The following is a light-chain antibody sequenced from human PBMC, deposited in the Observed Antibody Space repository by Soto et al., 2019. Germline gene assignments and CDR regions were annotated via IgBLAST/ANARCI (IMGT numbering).Light chain of an antibody. CDR3: QSYDSSLSGSVV. Sequence: QSVLTQPPSVSGAPGQRVTISCTGSSSNIGAGYDVHWYQQLPGTAPKLLIYGNSKRPSGVPDRFSGSKSGTSASLAITGLQAADEADYYCQSYDSSLSGSVVFGGGTKLTVL. V-gene: IGLV1-40*01. CDR2: GNS. CDR1: SSNIGAGYD. J-gene: IGLJ2*01.